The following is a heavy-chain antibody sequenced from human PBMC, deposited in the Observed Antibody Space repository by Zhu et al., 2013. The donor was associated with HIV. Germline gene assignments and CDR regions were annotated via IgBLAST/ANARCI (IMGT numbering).Heavy chain of an antibody. CDR1: GYTFTSYY. J-gene: IGHJ4*02. CDR2: INPSGSST. D-gene: IGHD3-22*01. Sequence: QVQLVQSGAEVKKPGASVKVSCKASGYTFTSYYMHWVRQAPGQGLEWMGIINPSGSSTSYAQKFQGRVTMTRDTSTSTVYMELSSLRSDDTADYYCARIDSSGDYWGQKTLVTVSS. V-gene: IGHV1-46*01. CDR3: ARIDSSGDY.